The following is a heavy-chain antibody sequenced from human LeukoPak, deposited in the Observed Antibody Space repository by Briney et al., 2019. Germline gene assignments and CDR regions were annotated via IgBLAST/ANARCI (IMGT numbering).Heavy chain of an antibody. Sequence: GGSLRLTCTVSGFTVSTTLMDWVRQAPGKGLEWVAVISDDGSNKYYADSVKGRFTISRDNSKNTLYLQMNSLRAEDTAVYHCAKGPQYYYGSGSYPIDYWGQGTLVTVSS. CDR1: GFTVSTTL. D-gene: IGHD3-10*01. V-gene: IGHV3-30*18. J-gene: IGHJ4*02. CDR3: AKGPQYYYGSGSYPIDY. CDR2: ISDDGSNK.